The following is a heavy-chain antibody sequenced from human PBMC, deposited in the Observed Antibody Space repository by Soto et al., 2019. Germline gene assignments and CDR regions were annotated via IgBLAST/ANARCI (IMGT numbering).Heavy chain of an antibody. D-gene: IGHD1-26*01. CDR1: GFSFSGSA. CDR3: NSGSYYSSI. V-gene: IGHV3-73*01. Sequence: QSXGSLRLACTATGFSFSGSAIHWVRQASGKGLEWVGRIRAKSNKYATLYAESLKGRFTISRDDPQSTAYLEMNSLKTEDTAVYYCNSGSYYSSIWGQGTLVTVSS. J-gene: IGHJ4*02. CDR2: IRAKSNKYAT.